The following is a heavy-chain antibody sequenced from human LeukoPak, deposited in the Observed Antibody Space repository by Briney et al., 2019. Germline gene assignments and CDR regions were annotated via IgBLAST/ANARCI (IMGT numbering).Heavy chain of an antibody. CDR2: ISYDGSNK. Sequence: PGGSLRLSCAASRFTFSSYGMHWVRQAPGKGLEWVAVISYDGSNKYYADSVKGRFTISRDNSKNTLYLQMNSLRAEDTAVYYCARDSRYSEQWLVNYYYYYYGMDVWGQGTTVTVSS. D-gene: IGHD6-19*01. J-gene: IGHJ6*02. CDR1: RFTFSSYG. V-gene: IGHV3-30*03. CDR3: ARDSRYSEQWLVNYYYYYYGMDV.